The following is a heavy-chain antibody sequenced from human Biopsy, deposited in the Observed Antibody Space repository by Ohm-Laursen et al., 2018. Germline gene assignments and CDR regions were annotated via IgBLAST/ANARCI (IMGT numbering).Heavy chain of an antibody. V-gene: IGHV4-59*01. Sequence: SETLSLTCTVSGDSLSSYFWSWIRQPPGQGLVWIGFIHNSGSTDHNPSLKRRVTVSMDVSNNDFSLKLTSVTAADTAVYYCARALGGYDLSAYYIDSWGQGTLVTVSS. CDR2: IHNSGST. D-gene: IGHD3-22*01. CDR1: GDSLSSYF. CDR3: ARALGGYDLSAYYIDS. J-gene: IGHJ4*02.